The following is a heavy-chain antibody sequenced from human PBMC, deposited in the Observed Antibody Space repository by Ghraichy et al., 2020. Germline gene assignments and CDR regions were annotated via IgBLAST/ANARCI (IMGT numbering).Heavy chain of an antibody. Sequence: GESLNISCKGSGYSFTSYWIGWVRQMPGKGLEWMGIIYPGDSDTRYSPSFQGQVTISADKSISTAYLQWSSLKASDTAMYYCARHSDGSGSYYYYYYGMDVWGQGTTVTVSS. CDR3: ARHSDGSGSYYYYYYGMDV. J-gene: IGHJ6*02. CDR1: GYSFTSYW. D-gene: IGHD3-10*01. CDR2: IYPGDSDT. V-gene: IGHV5-51*01.